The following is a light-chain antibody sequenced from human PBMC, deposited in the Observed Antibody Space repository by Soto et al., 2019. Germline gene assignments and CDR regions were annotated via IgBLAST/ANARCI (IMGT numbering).Light chain of an antibody. J-gene: IGKJ1*01. CDR3: QQRSNWPPWT. Sequence: EIVLTQYPGTLSLSPGERATPSCRAIQSVSSSYLAWYQQKPGQAPRLLIYDASNRATGIPARFSGSGSGTDFTLTISSLEPEDFAVYYCQQRSNWPPWTFGQGTKVDIK. V-gene: IGKV3-11*01. CDR2: DAS. CDR1: QSVSSSY.